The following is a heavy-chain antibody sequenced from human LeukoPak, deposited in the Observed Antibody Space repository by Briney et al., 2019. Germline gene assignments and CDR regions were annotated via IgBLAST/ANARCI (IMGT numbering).Heavy chain of an antibody. V-gene: IGHV6-1*01. D-gene: IGHD3-16*02. CDR3: ARGVNDYVWGSYRQTDAFDI. Sequence: SQTLSLTCAISGDSVSSNSAAWNWIRQSPSRGLEWLGRTYYGSKWYNDYAVSVKSRITINPDTSKNQFSPQLNSVTPEDTAVYYCARGVNDYVWGSYRQTDAFDIWGQGTMVTVSS. J-gene: IGHJ3*02. CDR1: GDSVSSNSAA. CDR2: TYYGSKWYN.